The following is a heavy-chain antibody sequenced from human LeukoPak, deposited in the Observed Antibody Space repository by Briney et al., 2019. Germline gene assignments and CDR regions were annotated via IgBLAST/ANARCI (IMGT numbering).Heavy chain of an antibody. V-gene: IGHV3-23*01. D-gene: IGHD5-18*01. CDR2: ISGGGDST. CDR3: AKVTGLRGYSSLDAFDI. CDR1: GFTFNSYA. J-gene: IGHJ3*02. Sequence: GGSLRLSCAASGFTFNSYAISWVRQAPEKGLEWVSAISGGGDSTYYADSVKGRFTISRDNSRNTLYLQMNSLRAEDTAVYYCAKVTGLRGYSSLDAFDIWGQGTMVTVSS.